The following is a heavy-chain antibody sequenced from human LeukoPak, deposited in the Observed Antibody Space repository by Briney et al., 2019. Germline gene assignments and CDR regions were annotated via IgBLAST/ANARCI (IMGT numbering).Heavy chain of an antibody. V-gene: IGHV3-30*04. CDR1: GFTFGSYA. CDR2: ISYDGSNK. D-gene: IGHD3-22*01. CDR3: ARDYYDSGGYYGTPYNWFDP. J-gene: IGHJ5*02. Sequence: PGGSLRLSCAASGFTFGSYAMHWVRQAPGKGLEWVAVISYDGSNKYYADSVKGRFTISRDNSKNTLYLQMNSLRAEDTAVYYCARDYYDSGGYYGTPYNWFDPWGQGTLVTVSS.